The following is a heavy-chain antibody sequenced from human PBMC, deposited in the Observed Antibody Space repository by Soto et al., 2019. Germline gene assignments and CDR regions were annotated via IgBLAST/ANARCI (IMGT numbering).Heavy chain of an antibody. CDR1: GFTFSIYA. CDR2: MSPNGNNQ. CDR3: ATGANFSYDIRRY. D-gene: IGHD1-1*01. J-gene: IGHJ4*02. V-gene: IGHV3-30-3*01. Sequence: GGSLRLSCAAPGFTFSIYALHWVRQAPGKGLEWVAVMSPNGNNQYYADSVKGRFTISRDTSKSTLYLQMTSLRPDDTAVYYCATGANFSYDIRRYWGQGTLVTVYS.